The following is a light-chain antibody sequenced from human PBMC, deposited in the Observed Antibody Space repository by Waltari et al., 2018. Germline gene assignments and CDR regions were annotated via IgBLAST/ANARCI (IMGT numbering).Light chain of an antibody. J-gene: IGLJ3*02. V-gene: IGLV1-44*01. CDR1: SSNIGNNP. CDR3: ASWDDGLNGWV. CDR2: YNN. Sequence: QSVLTQAPSASGTPGQRVLLSCSGSSSNIGNNPVNWYQQVPGTATKLLIFYNNERPSGVPDRLSGSKSGTSASLAISGLQSEDEADYYCASWDDGLNGWVFGGGTRLTVL.